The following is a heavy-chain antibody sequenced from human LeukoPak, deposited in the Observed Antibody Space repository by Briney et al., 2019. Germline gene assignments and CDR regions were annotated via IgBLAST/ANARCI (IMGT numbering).Heavy chain of an antibody. J-gene: IGHJ6*02. CDR2: IYYSGST. CDR1: GGSISSSY. V-gene: IGHV4-59*08. D-gene: IGHD3-10*01. CDR3: ARLGYYGSGSYYFYYYYYGMDV. Sequence: PSETLSLTCTVSGGSISSSYWSWIRQPPGQGLEWIGSIYYSGSTNYNPSLKSRLTISLDTSKNQFSLKLSSVTAADTAVYYCARLGYYGSGSYYFYYYYYGMDVWGQGTTVTVSS.